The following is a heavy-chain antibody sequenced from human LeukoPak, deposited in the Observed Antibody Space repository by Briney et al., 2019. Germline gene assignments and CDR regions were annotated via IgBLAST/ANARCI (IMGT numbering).Heavy chain of an antibody. Sequence: PGGSLRLSCAASGFTFSSYGMHWVRQAPGKGLEWVSSITSRTSYIYYAESVKGRFTISRDNTKNSLYLQMNSLRAEDTAIYYCARDEQAVITIFGVVTPSPGDYWGQGTLVTVSS. J-gene: IGHJ4*02. CDR1: GFTFSSYG. D-gene: IGHD3-3*01. CDR2: ITSRTSYI. CDR3: ARDEQAVITIFGVVTPSPGDY. V-gene: IGHV3-21*01.